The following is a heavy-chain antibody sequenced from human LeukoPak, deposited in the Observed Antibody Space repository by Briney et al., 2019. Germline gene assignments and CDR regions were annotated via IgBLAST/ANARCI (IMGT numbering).Heavy chain of an antibody. D-gene: IGHD6-19*01. CDR2: ISSSSSYI. J-gene: IGHJ6*02. V-gene: IGHV3-21*01. Sequence: GGSLRLSCAASGFTFSSYSMNWVRQAPGKGLEWVSSISSSSSYIYYADSVKGRFTISRDNTKNSLYLQMNSLRAEDTAVYYCAGGWYDNRVDYYGMDVWGQGTTVTVSS. CDR3: AGGWYDNRVDYYGMDV. CDR1: GFTFSSYS.